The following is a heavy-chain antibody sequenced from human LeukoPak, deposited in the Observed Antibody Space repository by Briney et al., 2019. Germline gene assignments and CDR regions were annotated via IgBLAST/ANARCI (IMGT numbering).Heavy chain of an antibody. V-gene: IGHV3-7*01. J-gene: IGHJ4*02. CDR1: GFTFSGYW. D-gene: IGHD2-2*03. CDR2: IKQDGSQK. CDR3: TSPPLGYCHSSSCRFDY. Sequence: GGSLRLSCAASGFTFSGYWMNWVRQAPGKGLEWVATIKQDGSQKYYVDSVKGRFTISRDNAKSSLYLQMNALRVEDTAVYYCTSPPLGYCHSSSCRFDYWGQGTLVTVSS.